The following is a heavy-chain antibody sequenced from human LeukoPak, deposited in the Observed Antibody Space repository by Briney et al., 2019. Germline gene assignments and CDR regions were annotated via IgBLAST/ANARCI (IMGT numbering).Heavy chain of an antibody. J-gene: IGHJ6*03. D-gene: IGHD3-9*01. Sequence: KASETLSLTCTVSGGSISSSSYYWGWIRQPPGKGLEWIGSIYYSGSTYYKPSLKSRVTISVDASKNQFSLKLGSVTAADTAVYYCAREESDWSSLGYFYHYMDVWGKGTTVTISS. V-gene: IGHV4-39*07. CDR2: IYYSGST. CDR3: AREESDWSSLGYFYHYMDV. CDR1: GGSISSSSYY.